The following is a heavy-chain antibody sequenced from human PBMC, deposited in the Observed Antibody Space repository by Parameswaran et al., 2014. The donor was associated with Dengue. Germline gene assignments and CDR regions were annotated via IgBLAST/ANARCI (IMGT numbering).Heavy chain of an antibody. Sequence: WVRQAPGQGLEWMGRIIPIFGTANYAQKFQGRVTITADESTSTAYMELSSLRSEDTAVYYCARDGDPVVVIAINYYYGMDVWGQGTTVTVSS. V-gene: IGHV1-69*15. J-gene: IGHJ6*02. CDR3: ARDGDPVVVIAINYYYGMDV. CDR2: IIPIFGTA. D-gene: IGHD2-21*01.